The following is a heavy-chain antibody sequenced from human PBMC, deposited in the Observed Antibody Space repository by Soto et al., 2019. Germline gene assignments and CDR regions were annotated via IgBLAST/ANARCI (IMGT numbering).Heavy chain of an antibody. J-gene: IGHJ3*02. CDR3: ASPPVGAVAGNEGAFDI. V-gene: IGHV1-46*01. CDR2: INPSGGST. Sequence: AASVKVSCKASGYTFTSYYMHWVRQAPGQGLEWMGIINPSGGSTSYAQKFQGRVTMTRDTSTSTVYMELSSLRSEDTAVYYCASPPVGAVAGNEGAFDIWGQGTMVTV. D-gene: IGHD6-19*01. CDR1: GYTFTSYY.